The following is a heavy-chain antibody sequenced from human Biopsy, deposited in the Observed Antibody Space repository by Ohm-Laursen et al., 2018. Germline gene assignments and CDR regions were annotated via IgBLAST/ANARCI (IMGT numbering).Heavy chain of an antibody. CDR3: AKDCGLGGDRDY. CDR2: INPKSGGT. J-gene: IGHJ4*02. Sequence: GPSVKVSCKPSGYTFTDYYIHWVRQAPGQGPEWMGWINPKSGGTKYAQKFQGRVTMTRDTSIDTVHMELSRLTSDDTALYYCAKDCGLGGDRDYWGQGTLVTVSS. CDR1: GYTFTDYY. D-gene: IGHD2-21*01. V-gene: IGHV1-2*02.